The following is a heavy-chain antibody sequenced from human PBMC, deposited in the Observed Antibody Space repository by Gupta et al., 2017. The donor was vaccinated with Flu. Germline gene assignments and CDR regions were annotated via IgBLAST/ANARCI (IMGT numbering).Heavy chain of an antibody. Sequence: EVQLLESGGGLVQPGGSLRLSCAASGFTFSSYAMSWVRQAPGKGLEWVSAISGSGGSTYYADSVKGRFTISRDNSKNTLYLQMNSLRAEDTAVYYCAKDREVRSGQQLVRSGGENYWGQGTLVTVSS. CDR3: AKDREVRSGQQLVRSGGENY. CDR1: GFTFSSYA. D-gene: IGHD6-13*01. J-gene: IGHJ4*02. CDR2: ISGSGGST. V-gene: IGHV3-23*01.